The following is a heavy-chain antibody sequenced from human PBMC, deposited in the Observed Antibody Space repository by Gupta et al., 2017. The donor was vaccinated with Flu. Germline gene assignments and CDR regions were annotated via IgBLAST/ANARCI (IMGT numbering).Heavy chain of an antibody. CDR2: IWHDGSSK. D-gene: IGHD4-17*01. Sequence: HVQLVESGGGVVQPGGSPRLSCAASGFTFHSYGMHWVRQAPGKGLEWVAVIWHDGSSKYYADSVKGRFTISRDNSKNTLSLQMNNLRGEDTAVYYCSRDIEDLDDFGTLFDYWGQGTLVTVSS. J-gene: IGHJ4*02. CDR3: SRDIEDLDDFGTLFDY. V-gene: IGHV3-33*01. CDR1: GFTFHSYG.